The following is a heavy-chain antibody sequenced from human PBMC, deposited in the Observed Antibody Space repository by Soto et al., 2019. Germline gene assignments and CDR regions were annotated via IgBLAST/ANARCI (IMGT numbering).Heavy chain of an antibody. Sequence: QVQLVESGGGVVQPGGSLRLSCAASGFTLSSHGMQWVRQAPGKGLEWGAVVSYDGGTKYYADSVKGRFTISRDNSKNTLYLQMNSLRAEDTAVYYCVKEFGVAGSSYESFFDYWGQGTLVTVSS. CDR1: GFTLSSHG. D-gene: IGHD5-18*01. J-gene: IGHJ4*02. CDR3: VKEFGVAGSSYESFFDY. CDR2: VSYDGGTK. V-gene: IGHV3-30*18.